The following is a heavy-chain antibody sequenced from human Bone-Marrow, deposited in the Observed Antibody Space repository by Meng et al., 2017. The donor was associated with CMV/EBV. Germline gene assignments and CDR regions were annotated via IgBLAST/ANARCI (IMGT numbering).Heavy chain of an antibody. V-gene: IGHV3-30-3*01. CDR2: ISYDGSNK. CDR3: ASHNLGYRY. J-gene: IGHJ4*02. D-gene: IGHD5-24*01. CDR1: GFTFRSYA. Sequence: GESPKISCAASGFTFRSYAMHWVRQAPGKGLEWVAVISYDGSNKYYADSVRGRFTIYRDNSKNTLYLQMISLRAEDTAVYYCASHNLGYRYWGQGTLVTVSS.